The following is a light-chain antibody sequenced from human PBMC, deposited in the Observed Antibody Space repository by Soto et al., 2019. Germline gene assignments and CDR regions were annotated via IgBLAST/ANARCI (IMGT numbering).Light chain of an antibody. Sequence: QSVLTQPPSASGTPGQRVTISCSGSSSNIGSNTVNWYQQFPGTAPKLLIYSNNQRPSGVPDRFSGSASGTSASLAISGLQSDDEADYYCAAWDDSLNGPVFGGGTKLTVL. CDR3: AAWDDSLNGPV. CDR2: SNN. CDR1: SSNIGSNT. V-gene: IGLV1-44*01. J-gene: IGLJ3*02.